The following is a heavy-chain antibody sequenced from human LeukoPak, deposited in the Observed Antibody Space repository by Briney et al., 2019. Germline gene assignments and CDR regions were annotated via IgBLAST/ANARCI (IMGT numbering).Heavy chain of an antibody. D-gene: IGHD3-22*01. Sequence: SETLSLTCAVYGGSFSGYYWSWIRQPPGKGLEWIGEINHSGSTNYNPSLKSRVTISVDTSKNQFSLKLSSVTAADTAVYYCARDLPADSSGYDNWFDPWGQGTLVTVSS. CDR2: INHSGST. CDR1: GGSFSGYY. J-gene: IGHJ5*02. V-gene: IGHV4-34*01. CDR3: ARDLPADSSGYDNWFDP.